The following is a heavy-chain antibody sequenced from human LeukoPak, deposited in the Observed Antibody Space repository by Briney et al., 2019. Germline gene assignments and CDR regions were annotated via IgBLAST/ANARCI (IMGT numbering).Heavy chain of an antibody. CDR1: EFTFTTYG. Sequence: GGSPRLSCAASEFTFTTYGMHSVRQAPGKGLEWVAFIYYDGSNIYYADYVKGRFTISRDISKNTLYPQMDSLRAEDTAIYYCARVSLLWGGFDYWGQGTLVTVSS. J-gene: IGHJ4*02. CDR2: IYYDGSNI. D-gene: IGHD3-16*01. CDR3: ARVSLLWGGFDY. V-gene: IGHV3-33*01.